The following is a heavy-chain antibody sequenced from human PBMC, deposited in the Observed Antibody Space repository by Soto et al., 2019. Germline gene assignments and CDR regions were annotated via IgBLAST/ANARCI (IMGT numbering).Heavy chain of an antibody. V-gene: IGHV3-30-3*01. Sequence: QVQLVESGGGVVQPGRSLRLSCAASGFTFSSYAMHWVRQAPGKGLEWVAVISYDGSNKYYADSVKGRFTISRDNSKNTLYLQMNSLRAEDTAVYYCARDAGYGSGRAIGYFDYWGQGTLVTVSS. CDR2: ISYDGSNK. CDR1: GFTFSSYA. J-gene: IGHJ4*02. CDR3: ARDAGYGSGRAIGYFDY. D-gene: IGHD3-10*01.